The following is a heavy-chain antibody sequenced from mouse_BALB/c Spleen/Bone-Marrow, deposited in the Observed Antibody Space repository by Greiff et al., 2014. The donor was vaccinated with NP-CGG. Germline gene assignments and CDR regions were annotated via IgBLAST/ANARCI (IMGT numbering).Heavy chain of an antibody. Sequence: DVQLQESGAELVKPGASVKLSCTASGFNIKDTYMHWVKQRPEQGLEWIGRIDPANGNTKYDPKFQGMATITADTYSNTAYLQLNSLTSEDTAVYYCSRYYYGSCYFDYWGQGTPLPGSS. CDR1: GFNIKDTY. J-gene: IGHJ2*01. CDR2: IDPANGNT. CDR3: SRYYYGSCYFDY. D-gene: IGHD1-1*01. V-gene: IGHV14-3*02.